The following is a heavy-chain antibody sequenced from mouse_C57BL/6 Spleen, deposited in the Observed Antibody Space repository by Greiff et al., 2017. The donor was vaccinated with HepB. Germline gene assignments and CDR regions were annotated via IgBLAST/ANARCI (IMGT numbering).Heavy chain of an antibody. Sequence: VQGVESGPGLVAPSQSLSITCTVSGFSLPSYAISWVRQPPGKGLEWLGVIWTGGGTNYNSALKSRLSISKDNTKSQIFLKMNSLQTDDTARYACARRGEDSWYFAVWGTGTTVTVSS. CDR3: ARRGEDSWYFAV. J-gene: IGHJ1*03. CDR1: GFSLPSYA. CDR2: IWTGGGT. V-gene: IGHV2-9-1*01.